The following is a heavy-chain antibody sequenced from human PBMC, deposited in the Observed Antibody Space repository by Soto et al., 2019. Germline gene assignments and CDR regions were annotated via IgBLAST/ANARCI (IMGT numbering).Heavy chain of an antibody. Sequence: PGESLKISCAASGFTFSSYAMSWVRQAPGKGLEWVSAISGSGGSTYYADSVKGRFTISRDNSKNTLYLQMNSLRAEDTAVYYCAKLLGDFWSGYYRYYGMDVWGQGTTVTVSS. D-gene: IGHD3-3*01. J-gene: IGHJ6*02. CDR3: AKLLGDFWSGYYRYYGMDV. V-gene: IGHV3-23*01. CDR1: GFTFSSYA. CDR2: ISGSGGST.